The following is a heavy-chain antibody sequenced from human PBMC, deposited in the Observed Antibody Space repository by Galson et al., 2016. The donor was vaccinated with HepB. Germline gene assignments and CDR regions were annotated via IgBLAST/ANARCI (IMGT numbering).Heavy chain of an antibody. J-gene: IGHJ6*02. CDR2: IGTVGDT. CDR3: VRGKALWELPPYYGMNV. V-gene: IGHV3-13*04. CDR1: GFIFSTYD. Sequence: SLRLSCAASGFIFSTYDMHWVRQPTGKGLEWVSAIGTVGDTHYPDSVKGRFTISRENAKTSLYLQMNSLRAGDTAVYYCVRGKALWELPPYYGMNVWGQGTTVIVS. D-gene: IGHD1-26*01.